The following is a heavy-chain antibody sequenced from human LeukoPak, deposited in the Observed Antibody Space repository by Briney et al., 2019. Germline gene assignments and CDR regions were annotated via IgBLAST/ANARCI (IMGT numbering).Heavy chain of an antibody. Sequence: GESLRLSCAASGFTFSSNGMHWVRQAPGKGLEWVAVIPYDGSNKYYADSVKGRFTISRDNSKNTLYLQMNSLRTEDTAVYYCAKEEYYDFFDYWGQGTLVTVSS. CDR1: GFTFSSNG. CDR3: AKEEYYDFFDY. V-gene: IGHV3-30*18. J-gene: IGHJ4*02. CDR2: IPYDGSNK. D-gene: IGHD3-3*01.